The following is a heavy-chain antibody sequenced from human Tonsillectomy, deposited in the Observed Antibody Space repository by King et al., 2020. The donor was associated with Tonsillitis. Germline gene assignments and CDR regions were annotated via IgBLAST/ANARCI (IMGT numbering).Heavy chain of an antibody. CDR2: IYYSGST. D-gene: IGHD3-10*01. CDR3: ASPYGSGSYYTFDY. V-gene: IGHV4-39*01. CDR1: GGSISSSSYY. J-gene: IGHJ4*02. Sequence: QLQESGPGLVKPSETLSLTCTVSGGSISSSSYYWGWIRQPPGKGLEWIGSIYYSGSTYYNPSLKSRVTISVDTSKNQFSLKLSSVTAADTAVYYFASPYGSGSYYTFDYWGQGTLVTVPS.